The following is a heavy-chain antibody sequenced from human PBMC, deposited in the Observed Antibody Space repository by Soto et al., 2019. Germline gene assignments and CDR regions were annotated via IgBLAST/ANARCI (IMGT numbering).Heavy chain of an antibody. Sequence: AGGSLRLSCAASGFTFGDAWMSWVRQAPGKGLEWVGRIKSKTDDGTTDYAAPVKGRFTISRDDSKNTLYLQMNSLETEDTAVYYCTTHFYDFWSGYALGYFDYWGQGTLVTVSS. J-gene: IGHJ4*02. CDR2: IKSKTDDGTT. V-gene: IGHV3-15*01. CDR1: GFTFGDAW. D-gene: IGHD3-3*01. CDR3: TTHFYDFWSGYALGYFDY.